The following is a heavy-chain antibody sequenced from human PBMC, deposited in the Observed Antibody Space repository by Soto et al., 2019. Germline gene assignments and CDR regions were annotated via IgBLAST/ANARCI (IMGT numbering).Heavy chain of an antibody. CDR3: TSPPSSIAALVTGGGY. Sequence: GGSLRLSCAASGFTFSGSAMHWGRQASGKGLEWVGRIRSKANSYATAYAASVKGRFTISRDDSKNTAYLQMNSLKTEDTAVYYCTSPPSSIAALVTGGGYWGQGTLVTVSS. CDR1: GFTFSGSA. CDR2: IRSKANSYAT. J-gene: IGHJ4*02. V-gene: IGHV3-73*01. D-gene: IGHD6-6*01.